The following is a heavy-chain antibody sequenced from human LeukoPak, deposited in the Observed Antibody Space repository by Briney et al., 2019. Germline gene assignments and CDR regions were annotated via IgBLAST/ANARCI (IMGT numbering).Heavy chain of an antibody. D-gene: IGHD5-18*01. CDR1: GGTFSSYA. CDR3: ARAGYSYVWAYFDY. Sequence: SLKVSCKASGGTFSSYAISWVRHAPGQGLEWMGGIIPIFGTANSAQKFQGRVTFTADESTSTAYMELSSLRPEDTAVYYCARAGYSYVWAYFDYWGQGTLVTVSS. CDR2: IIPIFGTA. V-gene: IGHV1-69*01. J-gene: IGHJ4*02.